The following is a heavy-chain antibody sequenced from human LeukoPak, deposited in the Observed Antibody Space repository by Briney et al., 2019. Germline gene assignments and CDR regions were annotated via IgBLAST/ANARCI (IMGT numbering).Heavy chain of an antibody. CDR1: GFTFSSYN. V-gene: IGHV3-21*06. Sequence: GGSLRLSCAASGFTFSSYNMNWVRQAPGKGLEWVSSTTSSSSYIYYADSVKGRFTISRDNAKNSLYLQMNSLRAEDTAVYYCARGLNGWDYFDYWGQGTLVTVSS. D-gene: IGHD1-26*01. CDR2: TTSSSSYI. CDR3: ARGLNGWDYFDY. J-gene: IGHJ4*02.